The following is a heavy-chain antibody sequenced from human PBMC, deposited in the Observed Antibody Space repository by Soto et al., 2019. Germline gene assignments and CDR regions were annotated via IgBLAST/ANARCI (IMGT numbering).Heavy chain of an antibody. J-gene: IGHJ3*02. V-gene: IGHV4-59*01. CDR1: GDYFSPYK. Sequence: PSETLSLTCTVSGDYFSPYKWAWLRQPPGEGLEWIGYTYENGNTNYNPSLANRVTISIDTSKKQFSLKMTSVTAADTAVYYCARLTCSNTRCLKLNGFDIWGQGTMVTVSS. CDR2: TYENGNT. CDR3: ARLTCSNTRCLKLNGFDI. D-gene: IGHD3-3*01.